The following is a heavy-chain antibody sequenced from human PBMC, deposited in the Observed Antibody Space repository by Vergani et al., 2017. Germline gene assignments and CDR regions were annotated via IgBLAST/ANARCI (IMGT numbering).Heavy chain of an antibody. Sequence: EVQLVESGGGLVQPGGSLRLSCAASGFTFSNAWMSWVRQAPGKGLEWVGRIKSKTDGGTTDYAAPVKGRFTISRDVSKNTLYLQMNRLKTEDTAVYYCTTDRTRKRLVVPAAAWGQGTLVTVSS. CDR2: IKSKTDGGTT. J-gene: IGHJ5*02. CDR3: TTDRTRKRLVVPAAA. D-gene: IGHD2-2*01. V-gene: IGHV3-15*01. CDR1: GFTFSNAW.